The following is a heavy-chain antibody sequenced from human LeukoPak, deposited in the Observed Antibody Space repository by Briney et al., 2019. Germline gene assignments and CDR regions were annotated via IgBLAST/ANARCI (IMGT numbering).Heavy chain of an antibody. CDR1: GFTFSIYW. CDR2: TKPDGNEK. D-gene: IGHD3-16*01. CDR3: ARVGGGLQTD. J-gene: IGHJ4*02. V-gene: IGHV3-7*01. Sequence: GGSLRLSCAASGFTFSIYWMGWVRHPPGKWMGWVGKTKPDGNEKYYGYSVKGRITISRDNAKNSLYLQMNSLRAEDTAVYYCARVGGGLQTDWGQGTLVTVSS.